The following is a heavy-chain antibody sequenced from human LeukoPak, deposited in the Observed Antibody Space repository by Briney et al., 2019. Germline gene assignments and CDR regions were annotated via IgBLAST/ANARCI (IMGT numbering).Heavy chain of an antibody. Sequence: SGTLSLTCAVSGGSISSSNWWSWVRQPPGKGLEWIGEIYHSGSTNYNPSLKSRVTISVDKSKNQFSLKLSSVTAADTAVYYCARGHDYYGSGNYFDYWGQGTLVTVSS. CDR2: IYHSGST. V-gene: IGHV4-4*02. CDR3: ARGHDYYGSGNYFDY. J-gene: IGHJ4*02. D-gene: IGHD3-10*01. CDR1: GGSISSSNW.